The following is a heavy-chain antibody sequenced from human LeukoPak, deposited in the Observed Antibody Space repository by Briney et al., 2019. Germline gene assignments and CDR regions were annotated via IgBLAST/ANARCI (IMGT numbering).Heavy chain of an antibody. CDR2: IYHSGST. D-gene: IGHD1-26*01. CDR3: ARVPLDYSGSYSGEFDY. Sequence: SETLSLTCAVSGGSISSSNWWSWVRQLPGKGLEWIGKIYHSGSTNYNPSLKSRVTISVDKSKNQFSLKLSSVTAADTAVYYCARVPLDYSGSYSGEFDYWGQGTLVTVSS. V-gene: IGHV4-4*02. J-gene: IGHJ4*02. CDR1: GGSISSSNW.